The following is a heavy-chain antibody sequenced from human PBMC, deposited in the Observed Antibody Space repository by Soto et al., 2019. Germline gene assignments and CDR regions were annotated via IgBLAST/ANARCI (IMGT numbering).Heavy chain of an antibody. D-gene: IGHD3-10*01. Sequence: GGSLRLSCAASGFTVSSNYMSWVRQAPGKGLEWVSGFSTGGDGGTAYYIDSVKGRFTISRDNSKNTLFLQMNSLRAEDTAIYYCAKKVNSGPGSQYFDFWGQGTLVTVSS. CDR1: GFTVSSNY. V-gene: IGHV3-53*01. J-gene: IGHJ4*02. CDR2: FSTGGDGGTA. CDR3: AKKVNSGPGSQYFDF.